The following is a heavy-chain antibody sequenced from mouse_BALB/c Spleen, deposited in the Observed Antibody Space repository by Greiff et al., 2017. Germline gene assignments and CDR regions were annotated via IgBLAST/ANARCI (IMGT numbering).Heavy chain of an antibody. CDR2: ISSGGGST. D-gene: IGHD2-14*01. CDR1: GFAFSSYD. CDR3: ARHYRYDDAMDD. Sequence: EVKLMESGGGLVKPGGSLKLSCAASGFAFSSYDMSWVRQTPGKRLEWVAHISSGGGSTYYPDTVKGRFTISTDNSKNTLYLQMSSLKSEDTAMYYCARHYRYDDAMDDWGQGTSVTVSS. J-gene: IGHJ4*01. V-gene: IGHV5-12-1*01.